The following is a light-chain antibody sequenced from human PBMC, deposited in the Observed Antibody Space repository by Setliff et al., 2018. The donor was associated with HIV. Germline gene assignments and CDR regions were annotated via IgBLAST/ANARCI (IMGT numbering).Light chain of an antibody. CDR3: SSYTSSSTLV. Sequence: QSVLTQPASVSGSPGQSVTISCTGTSSDVGGYPYVSWYQQYPGKVPKLMIYEVSNRPSGVSNRFSGSKSANMASLIISGLQAEDEADYYCSSYTSSSTLVFGTGTKVTVL. J-gene: IGLJ1*01. CDR1: SSDVGGYPY. V-gene: IGLV2-14*01. CDR2: EVS.